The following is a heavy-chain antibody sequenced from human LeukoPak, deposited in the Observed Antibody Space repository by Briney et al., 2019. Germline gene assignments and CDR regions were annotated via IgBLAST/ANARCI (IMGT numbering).Heavy chain of an antibody. V-gene: IGHV3-48*04. Sequence: GGSLRLSCAASGFTFSSYSMNWVRQAPGKGLGWVSYISSSSSTIYYADSVKGRFTISRDNAKNSLYLQMNSLRAEDTAVYYCASTPGNGWFDPWGQGTLVTVSS. D-gene: IGHD1-1*01. CDR1: GFTFSSYS. CDR3: ASTPGNGWFDP. CDR2: ISSSSSTI. J-gene: IGHJ5*02.